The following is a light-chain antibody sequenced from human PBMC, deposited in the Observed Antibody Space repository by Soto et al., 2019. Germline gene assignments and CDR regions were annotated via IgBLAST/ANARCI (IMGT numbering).Light chain of an antibody. J-gene: IGKJ1*01. V-gene: IGKV1-39*01. CDR3: QQSYSNPQT. Sequence: DIHMSQSPSSLSASVGYRFTITCRASQSIRRYLNWYQQKPGKAPKLLIYAASSLQSGVPSRFSGSGSGTDFTLTISSLQPEDFETYYCQQSYSNPQTFGQGTKVDIK. CDR1: QSIRRY. CDR2: AAS.